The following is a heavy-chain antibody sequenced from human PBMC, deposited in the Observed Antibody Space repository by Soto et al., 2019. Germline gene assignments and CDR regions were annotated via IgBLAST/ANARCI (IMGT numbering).Heavy chain of an antibody. CDR2: ISYDGSNK. Sequence: QVQLVESGGGVVQPGRSLRLSCAASGFTFSSYGMHWVRQAPGKGLEWVAVISYDGSNKYYADSVKGRFTISRDNSKNTLYLQMNSLRAEDTAVYYCAKEITRNPYYYCYGMDVWGQGTTVTVSS. J-gene: IGHJ6*02. V-gene: IGHV3-30*18. CDR1: GFTFSSYG. D-gene: IGHD3-10*01. CDR3: AKEITRNPYYYCYGMDV.